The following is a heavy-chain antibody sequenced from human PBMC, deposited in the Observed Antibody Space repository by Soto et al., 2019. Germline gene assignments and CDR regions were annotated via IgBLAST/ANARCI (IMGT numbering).Heavy chain of an antibody. J-gene: IGHJ3*02. V-gene: IGHV3-7*01. CDR3: ASHGKVNGDYTTDAFDI. CDR2: IKQDGSEK. D-gene: IGHD4-17*01. Sequence: GGSLRLSCAASGFTFSSYWMSWVRQAPGKGLEWVANIKQDGSEKYYVDSVKGRFTISRDNAKNSLYLQMNSLRAEDTAVYYCASHGKVNGDYTTDAFDIWGQGTMVTVSS. CDR1: GFTFSSYW.